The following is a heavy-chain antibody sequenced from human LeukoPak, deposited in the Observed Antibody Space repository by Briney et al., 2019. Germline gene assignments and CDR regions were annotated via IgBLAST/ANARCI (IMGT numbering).Heavy chain of an antibody. V-gene: IGHV1-18*01. Sequence: ASVKVSCTASGYTFTSYGISWVRQAPGQGLEWMGWISAYNGNTNYAQKLQGRVTMTTDTSTSTAYMELRSLRSDDTAVYYCARSIVVVIPLLDWGQGTLVTVSS. J-gene: IGHJ4*02. CDR1: GYTFTSYG. D-gene: IGHD3-22*01. CDR2: ISAYNGNT. CDR3: ARSIVVVIPLLD.